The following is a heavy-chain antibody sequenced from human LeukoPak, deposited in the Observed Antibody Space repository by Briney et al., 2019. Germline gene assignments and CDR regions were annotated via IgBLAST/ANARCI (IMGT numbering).Heavy chain of an antibody. Sequence: SETLSLTCTVSGGSISSYYWSWLRQPPGKGLEWIGNIYYSGSTNYNPSLKSRVTISVDTSKNQFSLKLSSVTAADTAVYYCTRGSIAYYYMDVWGKGTTVTVSS. CDR1: GGSISSYY. V-gene: IGHV4-59*01. CDR2: IYYSGST. D-gene: IGHD3-22*01. J-gene: IGHJ6*03. CDR3: TRGSIAYYYMDV.